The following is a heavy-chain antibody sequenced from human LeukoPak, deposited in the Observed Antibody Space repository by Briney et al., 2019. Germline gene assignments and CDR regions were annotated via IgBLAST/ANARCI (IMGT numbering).Heavy chain of an antibody. CDR2: ISGSGGST. J-gene: IGHJ6*02. CDR1: GFTFSSYA. CDR3: AKVSRYYYYYGMDV. V-gene: IGHV3-23*01. Sequence: PGGSLRLSCAASGFTFSSYAMSWVRQAPGKGLEWVSAISGSGGSTYHADSVKGRFTISRDNSKNTLYLQMNSLRAEDTAVYYCAKVSRYYYYYGMDVWGQGTLVTVSS.